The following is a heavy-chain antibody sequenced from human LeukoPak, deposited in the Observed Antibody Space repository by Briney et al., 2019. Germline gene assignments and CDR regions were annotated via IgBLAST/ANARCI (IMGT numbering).Heavy chain of an antibody. V-gene: IGHV4-39*07. CDR1: GGSISSGNYY. D-gene: IGHD3-3*01. CDR2: ISHSGST. J-gene: IGHJ4*02. Sequence: SETLSLTCTVSGGSISSGNYYWGWIRQPPGKGLEWIGSISHSGSTYYNASLKSRVRISVDTSKNQFSLKLSSVTAADTAVYYCAMGDYWSGFRSYFFDYWGQGTLVTVSS. CDR3: AMGDYWSGFRSYFFDY.